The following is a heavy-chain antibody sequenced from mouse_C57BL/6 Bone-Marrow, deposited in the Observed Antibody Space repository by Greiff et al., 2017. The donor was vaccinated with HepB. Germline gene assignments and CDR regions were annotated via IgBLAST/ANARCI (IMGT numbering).Heavy chain of an antibody. CDR2: IYPGSGST. CDR3: ARDYYGSSASFDY. CDR1: GYTFTSYW. D-gene: IGHD1-1*01. V-gene: IGHV1-55*01. Sequence: VQLQQPGAELVKPGASVKMSCKASGYTFTSYWITWVKQRPGQGLEWIGDIYPGSGSTNYNEKFKSKATLTVDTSSSTAYMQLSSLTSEDSAVYYCARDYYGSSASFDYWGQGTTLTVSS. J-gene: IGHJ2*01.